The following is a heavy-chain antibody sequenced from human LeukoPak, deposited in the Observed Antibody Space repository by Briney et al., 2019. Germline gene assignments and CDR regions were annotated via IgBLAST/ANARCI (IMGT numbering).Heavy chain of an antibody. Sequence: GGSLRLSCAASGSTFSPYWMHWVRQAPGKGLVWVSRINSDGSNTNYAGSVKGRFTISRDNAKNTLYLQMNSLRAEDTAVYYCARVSSIAARPGGRFDPWGQGTLVTVSS. D-gene: IGHD6-6*01. CDR1: GSTFSPYW. J-gene: IGHJ5*02. CDR2: INSDGSNT. CDR3: ARVSSIAARPGGRFDP. V-gene: IGHV3-74*01.